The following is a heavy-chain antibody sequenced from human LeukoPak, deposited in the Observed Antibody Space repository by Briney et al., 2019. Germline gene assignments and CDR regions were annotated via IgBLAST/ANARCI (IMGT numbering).Heavy chain of an antibody. D-gene: IGHD2-15*01. J-gene: IGHJ4*02. CDR3: ARGSVAAPFDY. CDR1: GYSFATYW. V-gene: IGHV5-51*01. CDR2: IYPGDSDT. Sequence: GESLKISCKGSGYSFATYWIGWVRQMPGKGLEWMGIIYPGDSDTRYSPSFQGQVTISAEKSMSTAYLQWSSLKASDTAMYYCARGSVAAPFDYWGQGTLVTVSS.